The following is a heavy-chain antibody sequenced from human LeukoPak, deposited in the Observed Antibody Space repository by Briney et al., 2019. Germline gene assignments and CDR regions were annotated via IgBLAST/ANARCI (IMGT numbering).Heavy chain of an antibody. CDR2: IRSSGSTI. D-gene: IGHD1-26*01. J-gene: IGHJ4*02. Sequence: GGSLRLSCAASGFTFSSYEMNWVRQAPGKVLGWDSYIRSSGSTIYYADSVKGRFTISRDNAKNSLYLQMNSLRAEDTAVYYCAREWKVGATTWGFDYWGQGTLVTVSS. V-gene: IGHV3-48*03. CDR3: AREWKVGATTWGFDY. CDR1: GFTFSSYE.